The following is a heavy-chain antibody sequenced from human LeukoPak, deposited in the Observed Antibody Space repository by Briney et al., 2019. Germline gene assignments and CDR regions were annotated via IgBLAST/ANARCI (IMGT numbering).Heavy chain of an antibody. Sequence: SQTLSLTSTVSGGSISSGDYYWSWIRQPPGKGLEWIAYMYYSGSTYYNPSLKSRVTMSADTSKNQLSLKLSSVTAADTAVYYCARPYYYDSRIDPWGQGILVTVSS. D-gene: IGHD3-22*01. J-gene: IGHJ5*02. V-gene: IGHV4-30-4*01. CDR3: ARPYYYDSRIDP. CDR2: MYYSGST. CDR1: GGSISSGDYY.